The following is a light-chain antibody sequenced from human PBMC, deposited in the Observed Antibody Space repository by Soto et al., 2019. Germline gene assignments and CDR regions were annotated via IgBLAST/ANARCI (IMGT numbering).Light chain of an antibody. CDR1: QSVDINY. CDR2: GAS. Sequence: EIVLTQSPGTLSLSPGEEATLSCRASQSVDINYLAWYQQKPGQTPRLIIYGASGRADGIPHRFSGSGFGTDFTLTISKVEPEDFAVYYCQQYGTPRSVTFGQGTRLDI. CDR3: QQYGTPRSVT. J-gene: IGKJ5*01. V-gene: IGKV3-20*01.